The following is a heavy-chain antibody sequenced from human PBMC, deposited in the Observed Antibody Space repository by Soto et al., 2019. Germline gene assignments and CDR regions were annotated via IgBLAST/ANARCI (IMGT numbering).Heavy chain of an antibody. CDR2: IYYSGST. CDR3: ARMTAIGTALDY. J-gene: IGHJ4*02. D-gene: IGHD5-18*01. CDR1: GGSISSYY. Sequence: SETLSLTCTVSGGSISSYYWSWIRQPPGKGLEWIGYIYYSGSTNYNPSLRSRVTITVDTSKNQFSLKLSSVTAADTAVYYCARMTAIGTALDYWGQGTLVPVSS. V-gene: IGHV4-59*01.